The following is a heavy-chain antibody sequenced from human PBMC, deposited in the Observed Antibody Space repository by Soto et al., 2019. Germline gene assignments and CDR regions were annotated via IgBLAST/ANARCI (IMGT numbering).Heavy chain of an antibody. CDR2: IYYTGST. CDR3: ARGSRYSYGYDVHYYYYTDV. J-gene: IGHJ6*03. D-gene: IGHD5-18*01. Sequence: PSETLSLTFTVSGGSISSYYWSWIRQPPGKGLEWIGYIYYTGSTNYNPSLKSRVTISVDTSKNQCSLKLSSVTAADTAVYYCARGSRYSYGYDVHYYYYTDVWGKGTTVTVSS. V-gene: IGHV4-59*01. CDR1: GGSISSYY.